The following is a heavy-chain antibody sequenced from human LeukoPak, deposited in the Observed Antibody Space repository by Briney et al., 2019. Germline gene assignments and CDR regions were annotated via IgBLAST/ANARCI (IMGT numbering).Heavy chain of an antibody. CDR1: GYTFTGYY. J-gene: IGHJ4*02. CDR2: INPNSGGT. CDR3: AREDTAMVTFDY. V-gene: IGHV1-2*02. D-gene: IGHD5-18*01. Sequence: APVKVSCKASGYTFTGYYMHWVRQAPGQGLEWMGWINPNSGGTNYAQKFQGRVTMTRDTSISTAYMELSRLRSDDTAVYYCAREDTAMVTFDYWGQGTLVTVSS.